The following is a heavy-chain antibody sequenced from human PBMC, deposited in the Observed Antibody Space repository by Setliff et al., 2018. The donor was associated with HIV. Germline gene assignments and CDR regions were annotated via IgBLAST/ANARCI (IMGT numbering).Heavy chain of an antibody. CDR3: ARRQWGTSAYYCVSRQLGGVDF. CDR1: GATISRHF. Sequence: PSETLSLTCTVSGATISRHFWSWIRQSPGKVLEWIGTIYDSGVTKYNPSLKTRVSVSVDTSRSHLSLSLTSVTPADTAVYNCARRQWGTSAYYCVSRQLGGVDFWGQGALVTVSS. J-gene: IGHJ4*02. D-gene: IGHD3-3*01. V-gene: IGHV4-59*11. CDR2: IYDSGVT.